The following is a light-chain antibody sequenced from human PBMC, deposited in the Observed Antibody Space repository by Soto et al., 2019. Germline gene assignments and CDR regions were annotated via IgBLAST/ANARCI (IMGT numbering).Light chain of an antibody. CDR1: SSNIGAGYD. V-gene: IGLV1-40*01. Sequence: QSVLTQPPSVSGAPGQRVTISCTGSSSNIGAGYDVHWYQQLPGTAPKLLIYGNSNRPSGVPDRFSGSKSGTPASLAITGLQAEDEADYYCQSYDSSLSGSYVFGTGTKLTVL. J-gene: IGLJ1*01. CDR3: QSYDSSLSGSYV. CDR2: GNS.